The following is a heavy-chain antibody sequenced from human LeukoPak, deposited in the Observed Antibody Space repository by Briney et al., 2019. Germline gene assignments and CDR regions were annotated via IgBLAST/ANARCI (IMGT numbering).Heavy chain of an antibody. CDR2: ISSSSYYI. CDR3: AGEGFCPNAACTLSSDDAFDI. CDR1: GFTFSRYT. J-gene: IGHJ3*02. Sequence: GGSLRLSCAASGFTFSRYTMNWVRQAPGKGLEWVSSISSSSYYIYYADSLRGRFAISRDNAKNSLYLQLNSLRAEDTAVYYCAGEGFCPNAACTLSSDDAFDIWGQGTLVTVSS. D-gene: IGHD2-8*01. V-gene: IGHV3-21*01.